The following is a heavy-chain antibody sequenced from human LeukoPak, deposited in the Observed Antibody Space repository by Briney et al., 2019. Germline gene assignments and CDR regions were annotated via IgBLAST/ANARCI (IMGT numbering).Heavy chain of an antibody. V-gene: IGHV3-53*01. CDR2: IYSGGST. D-gene: IGHD1-26*01. J-gene: IGHJ4*02. CDR3: AGPWELPGY. CDR1: GFSFSKYA. Sequence: GGSLRLSCVGSGFSFSKYAASWVRQAPGKGLEWVSVIYSGGSTYYADSVKGRFTISRDNSKNTLYLQMNSLRAEDTAVYYCAGPWELPGYWGQGTLVTVSS.